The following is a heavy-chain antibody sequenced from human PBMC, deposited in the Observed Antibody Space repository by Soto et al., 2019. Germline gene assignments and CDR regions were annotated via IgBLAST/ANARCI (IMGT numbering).Heavy chain of an antibody. J-gene: IGHJ3*01. CDR1: GLTFRNQW. Sequence: EVQLEESGGGSVQLGESLRVSCVASGLTFRNQWMHWVRQVPGKGLVWVCRINGDGTRASYADFVKGRFTISRDNAQNLLFLQLNSLRVDDTGVYHCARGGAAGRGDAIDLWGHGTTVAVSS. CDR3: ARGGAAGRGDAIDL. CDR2: INGDGTRA. D-gene: IGHD3-10*01. V-gene: IGHV3-74*01.